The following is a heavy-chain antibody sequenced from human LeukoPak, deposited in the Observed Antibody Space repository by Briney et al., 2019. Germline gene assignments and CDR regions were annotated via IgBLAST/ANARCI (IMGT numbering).Heavy chain of an antibody. CDR3: ARDLESFDSGI. D-gene: IGHD3-10*01. V-gene: IGHV4-59*01. J-gene: IGHJ3*02. CDR1: GGSISSYY. Sequence: PSETLSLTCTVSGGSISSYYWSWIRQPPGKGLEWIGYIYYSGSTNYNPSPKSRVTISVDTSKNQFSLKLSSVTAADTAVYYCARDLESFDSGIWGQGTMVTVSS. CDR2: IYYSGST.